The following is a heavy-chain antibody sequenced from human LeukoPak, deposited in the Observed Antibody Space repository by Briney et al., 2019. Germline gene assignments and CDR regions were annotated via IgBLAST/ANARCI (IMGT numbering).Heavy chain of an antibody. Sequence: PSETLSLTCAVYGGSFSGYYWSWIRQPPGKGLEWIGEINHSGSTNYNPSLKSRVTISVDTSKNQFSLKLSSVTAADTAVYYCARGRDDCSSTSCYRGKRYYFDYWGQGTLVTVSS. D-gene: IGHD2-2*02. CDR2: INHSGST. CDR1: GGSFSGYY. CDR3: ARGRDDCSSTSCYRGKRYYFDY. V-gene: IGHV4-34*01. J-gene: IGHJ4*02.